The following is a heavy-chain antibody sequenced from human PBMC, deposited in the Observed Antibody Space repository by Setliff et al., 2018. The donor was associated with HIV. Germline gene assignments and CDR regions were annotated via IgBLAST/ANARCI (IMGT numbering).Heavy chain of an antibody. Sequence: SETLSLTCTVSGGSISSYYWSWIRQPPGKGLEWIGRIYTSGSTNYNPSLKSRVTMSVDTSKNQFSLKLSSVTAADTAVYYCARDGFWSGYIDYWGQGTLVTVSS. J-gene: IGHJ4*02. CDR2: IYTSGST. CDR1: GGSISSYY. D-gene: IGHD3-3*01. V-gene: IGHV4-4*07. CDR3: ARDGFWSGYIDY.